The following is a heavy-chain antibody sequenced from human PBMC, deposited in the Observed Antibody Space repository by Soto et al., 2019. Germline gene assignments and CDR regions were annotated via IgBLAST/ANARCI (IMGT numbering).Heavy chain of an antibody. D-gene: IGHD3-9*01. J-gene: IGHJ6*03. CDR2: ISYDGSNK. CDR3: ARDLRRYFDRWYYMDV. CDR1: GFTFSSYG. V-gene: IGHV3-33*08. Sequence: PGGSLRLSCAASGFTFSSYGMHWVRQAPGKGLEWVAVISYDGSNKYYADSVKGRFTISRDNSKNTLYLQMNSLRAEDTAVYYCARDLRRYFDRWYYMDVWGKGTTVTVSS.